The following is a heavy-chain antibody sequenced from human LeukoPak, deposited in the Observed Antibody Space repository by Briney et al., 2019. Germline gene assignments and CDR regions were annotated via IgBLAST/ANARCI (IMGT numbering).Heavy chain of an antibody. V-gene: IGHV3-30*04. J-gene: IGHJ6*03. D-gene: IGHD2-2*01. CDR2: ISFDGVNT. CDR1: GFTFSSYA. Sequence: GGSLRLSCAASGFTFSSYAMHWVRQAPGKGLEWVAVISFDGVNTFYADSVKGRFTISRDNSNNTVYLQMNNLRPEDTAVFYCARGQGYESYYYMDVWGKGTTVTVSS. CDR3: ARGQGYESYYYMDV.